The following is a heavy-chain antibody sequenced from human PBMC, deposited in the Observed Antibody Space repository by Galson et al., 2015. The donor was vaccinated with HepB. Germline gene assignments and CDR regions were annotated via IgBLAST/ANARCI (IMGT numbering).Heavy chain of an antibody. CDR3: ARNRGITPTFLAIDF. V-gene: IGHV4-31*03. J-gene: IGHJ6*03. CDR1: GGSTSSGGYY. CDR2: IYSSGSA. D-gene: IGHD3-10*01. Sequence: TLSLTCSVSGGSTSSGGYYWSWIRQRPGKGLEWIGHIYSSGSAYYNPSLESRLTLSVDTSKNQFSMNLRSVTAADTGFYYCARNRGITPTFLAIDFWGNGPTSTFS.